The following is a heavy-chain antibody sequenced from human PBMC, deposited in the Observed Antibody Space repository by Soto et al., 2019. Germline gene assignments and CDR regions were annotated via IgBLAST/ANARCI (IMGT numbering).Heavy chain of an antibody. V-gene: IGHV4-39*01. CDR3: ASGGGNKTGTFDY. Sequence: SETLSLTCTVSGGSISSSSYYWGWIRQPPGKGLEWIGSIYYSGSTYYNPSLKSRVTISVDTSKNQFSLKLSSVTAADTAVYYCASGGGNKTGTFDYWGQGTLVTVSS. D-gene: IGHD1-7*01. CDR2: IYYSGST. J-gene: IGHJ4*02. CDR1: GGSISSSSYY.